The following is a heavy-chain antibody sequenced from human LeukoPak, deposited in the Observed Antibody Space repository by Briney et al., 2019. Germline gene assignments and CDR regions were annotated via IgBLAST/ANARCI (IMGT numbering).Heavy chain of an antibody. V-gene: IGHV1-69*05. D-gene: IGHD3-10*01. CDR1: GGTFSSYA. CDR2: IIPIFGTA. CDR3: ARGEPYGSGSYLDV. J-gene: IGHJ6*04. Sequence: PSVKVSCKASGGTFSSYAISWVRQAPGQGLEWMGGIIPIFGTANYAQKFQGRVTITTDESTSTAYMELSSLRSEDTAVYYCARGEPYGSGSYLDVWGKGTTVTVSS.